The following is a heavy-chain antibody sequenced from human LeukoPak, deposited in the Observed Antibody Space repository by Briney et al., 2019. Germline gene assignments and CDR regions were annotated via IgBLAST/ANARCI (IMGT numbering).Heavy chain of an antibody. CDR1: GFTFDDYA. CDR2: ISWNSGNI. Sequence: GGSLRLSCAASGFTFDDYAVHWVRQAPGKGLECVSGISWNSGNIGYADSMKGRFTISRDNAKNFLYLQMNSLRAEDTALYYCAKDTGYGSGSYPSLDYWGQGTLVTVSS. V-gene: IGHV3-9*01. J-gene: IGHJ4*02. CDR3: AKDTGYGSGSYPSLDY. D-gene: IGHD3-10*01.